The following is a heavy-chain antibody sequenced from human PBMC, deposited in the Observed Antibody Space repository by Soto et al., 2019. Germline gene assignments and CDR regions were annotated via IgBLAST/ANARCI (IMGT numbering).Heavy chain of an antibody. J-gene: IGHJ4*02. V-gene: IGHV1-69*13. CDR2: IIPIFGTA. Sequence: SVKVSCKASGGTFSSYAISWVRQAPGQGLEWMGGIIPIFGTANYAQKFQGRVTITADESTSTAYMELSSLRSEDTAVYYFARLARGYSYAYYFDYWGQGTLVTVSS. CDR3: ARLARGYSYAYYFDY. D-gene: IGHD5-18*01. CDR1: GGTFSSYA.